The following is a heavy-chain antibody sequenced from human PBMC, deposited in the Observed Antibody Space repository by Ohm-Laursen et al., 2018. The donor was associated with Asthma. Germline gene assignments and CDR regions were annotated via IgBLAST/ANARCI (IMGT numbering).Heavy chain of an antibody. Sequence: SLRLSCAASGYTFSRYSIHWVRQIPGKGLEWVASISTASSFIYYADSVRGRFTTSRDNARNSVYLQMNSLRPEDTAVYYCVREYASSWYPCFDYWGQGTLVTVSS. CDR2: ISTASSFI. J-gene: IGHJ4*02. CDR1: GYTFSRYS. D-gene: IGHD6-13*01. CDR3: VREYASSWYPCFDY. V-gene: IGHV3-21*01.